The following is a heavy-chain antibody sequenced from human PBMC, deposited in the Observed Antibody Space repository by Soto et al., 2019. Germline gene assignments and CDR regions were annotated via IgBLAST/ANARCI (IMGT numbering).Heavy chain of an antibody. CDR1: GFTFSSYA. CDR2: ISGSGGST. J-gene: IGHJ6*02. D-gene: IGHD1-7*01. CDR3: AKDAYPGTTKYYGMDV. Sequence: PGGSLRLSCAASGFTFSSYAMSWVRQAPGKGLEWVSAISGSGGSTYYADSVKGRFTISRDNSKNTLYLQMNSLRAEDTAVYYCAKDAYPGTTKYYGMDVWGQGTTVTVSS. V-gene: IGHV3-23*01.